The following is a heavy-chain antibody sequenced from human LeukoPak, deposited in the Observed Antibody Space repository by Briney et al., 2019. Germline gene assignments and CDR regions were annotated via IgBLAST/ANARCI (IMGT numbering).Heavy chain of an antibody. CDR3: ARDRVYYYGSGSYYYGMDV. CDR2: IYTSGST. Sequence: SETLSLTCTVSGGSISSYYWSWIRQPAGKGLEWIGRIYTSGSTNYNPSLKSRVTMSVDTSKNQFSLKLSSVTAADTAVYYCARDRVYYYGSGSYYYGMDVWGQGTTVTVSS. CDR1: GGSISSYY. V-gene: IGHV4-4*07. D-gene: IGHD3-10*01. J-gene: IGHJ6*02.